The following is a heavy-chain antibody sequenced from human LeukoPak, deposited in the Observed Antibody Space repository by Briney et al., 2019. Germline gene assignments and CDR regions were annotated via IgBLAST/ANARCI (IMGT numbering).Heavy chain of an antibody. CDR2: IYTSGST. CDR3: ARDFGYSYGYFNYFDY. D-gene: IGHD5-18*01. CDR1: GGSISSYY. Sequence: SETLSLTCTVSGGSISSYYWSWIQQPAGKGLEWIGRIYTSGSTNYNPSLKSRVTMSVDTSKNQFSLKLSSVTAADTAVYYCARDFGYSYGYFNYFDYWGQGTLVTVSS. J-gene: IGHJ4*02. V-gene: IGHV4-4*07.